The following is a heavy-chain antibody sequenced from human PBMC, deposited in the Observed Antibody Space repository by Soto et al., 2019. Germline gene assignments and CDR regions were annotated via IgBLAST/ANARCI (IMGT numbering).Heavy chain of an antibody. J-gene: IGHJ2*01. CDR1: GGSISSYY. Sequence: QVQLQESGPGLVKPSETLSLTCTVSGGSISSYYWSWIRQPPGKGLEWIGYIYSRGSTNYNPSLKXRXTXXVDTAKNQFSLKLSSVTAADTAMYYCARCNWYFDLWGRGTLVTVSS. CDR2: IYSRGST. V-gene: IGHV4-59*01. CDR3: ARCNWYFDL.